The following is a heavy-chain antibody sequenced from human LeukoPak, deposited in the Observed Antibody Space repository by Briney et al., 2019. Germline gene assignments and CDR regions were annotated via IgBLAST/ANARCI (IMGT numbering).Heavy chain of an antibody. CDR2: IYYSGST. J-gene: IGHJ4*02. V-gene: IGHV4-59*08. Sequence: PSETLSLTCTVSGGSISSYYWSWIRQPPGKGLEWIGYIYYSGSTNYNPSLKSRVTISVDTSKNQLSLKLSSVTAADAAVYYCARLRAVAGLFDYWGQGTLVTVSS. D-gene: IGHD6-19*01. CDR1: GGSISSYY. CDR3: ARLRAVAGLFDY.